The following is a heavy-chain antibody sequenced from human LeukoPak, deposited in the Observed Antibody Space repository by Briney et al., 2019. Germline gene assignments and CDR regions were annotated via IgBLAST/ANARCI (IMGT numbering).Heavy chain of an antibody. CDR1: GFTFHTEA. V-gene: IGHV3-23*01. J-gene: IGHJ4*02. CDR2: ISGSGGST. D-gene: IGHD6-13*01. Sequence: GGSLRLSCAVSGFTFHTEAMSWVRQAPGKGLEWVSAISGSGGSTYCADSVKGRFTISRDNSKNTLYLQMNSLRAEDTAVYYCAKDGLARRSSSWYSDYWGQGTLVTVSS. CDR3: AKDGLARRSSSWYSDY.